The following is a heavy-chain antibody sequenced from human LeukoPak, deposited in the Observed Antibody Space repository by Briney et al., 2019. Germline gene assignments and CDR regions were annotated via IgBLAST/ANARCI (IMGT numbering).Heavy chain of an antibody. CDR3: ATCPFHDSSGNDY. CDR2: FRGSGWST. V-gene: IGHV3-23*01. D-gene: IGHD3-22*01. J-gene: IGHJ4*02. CDR1: GFTFSSYA. Sequence: GGSLRLSCAASGFTFSSYAMSWVRQAPGKGLEWVSAFRGSGWSTYYAVSVKARFTISRDISKNALYLQKNTVRREDTAVFLCATCPFHDSSGNDYWGQGTLVTVSS.